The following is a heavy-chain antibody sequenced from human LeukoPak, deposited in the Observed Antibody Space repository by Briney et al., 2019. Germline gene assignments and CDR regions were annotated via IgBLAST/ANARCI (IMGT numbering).Heavy chain of an antibody. V-gene: IGHV3-48*01. D-gene: IGHD2-21*02. CDR2: ISSSSSTI. CDR3: ARGSVVVTARSDY. J-gene: IGHJ4*02. Sequence: PGGSLRLSCAASGFTFSSYSMNWVRQAPGKGLEWVSYISSSSSTIYYADSVKGRFTISRDNAKNSLYLQMNSLRAEDTAVYYCARGSVVVTARSDYWGQGTLVTVSS. CDR1: GFTFSSYS.